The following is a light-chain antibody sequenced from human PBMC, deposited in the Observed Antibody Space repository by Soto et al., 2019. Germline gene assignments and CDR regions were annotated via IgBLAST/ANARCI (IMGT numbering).Light chain of an antibody. J-gene: IGKJ5*01. CDR3: QQRNVWPPVP. V-gene: IGKV3-15*01. Sequence: EIVMSQSPATLSVSPGERATLSCSDLAWYQQKPGRSPRLLIYGASSRATGIPARFSGSGSGTDFTLTISSLEPEDSAVYYCQQRNVWPPVPFGQGTLLAIK. CDR2: GAS.